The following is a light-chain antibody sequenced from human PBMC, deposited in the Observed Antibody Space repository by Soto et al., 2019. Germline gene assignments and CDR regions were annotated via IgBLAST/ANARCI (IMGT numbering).Light chain of an antibody. Sequence: SVGTQAAPVSGSPGPASTTSRTGTYRDVGGYNYVAWYQQYPGKAPKLMIYDVSFRPSGVSNRFSGSKSDITASLTISGLQAEDEADYYCSSYTSSSSQVFGTGTKVTVL. CDR1: YRDVGGYNY. J-gene: IGLJ1*01. CDR2: DVS. CDR3: SSYTSSSSQV. V-gene: IGLV2-14*01.